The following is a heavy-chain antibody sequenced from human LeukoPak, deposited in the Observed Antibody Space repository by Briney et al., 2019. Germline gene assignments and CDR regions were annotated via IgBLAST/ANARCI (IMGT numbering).Heavy chain of an antibody. CDR1: GFTFSTYT. V-gene: IGHV3-30-3*01. D-gene: IGHD3-10*01. CDR3: ARSYRHYYGSGSYPY. J-gene: IGHJ4*02. CDR2: ISYDGSKK. Sequence: GGSLRLSCAASGFTFSTYTMHWVRQAPGKGLEWVSVISYDGSKKYSADSVKGRFTISRDNSKNTLYLQMNSLRAEDTAVYYCARSYRHYYGSGSYPYWGQGTLVTVSS.